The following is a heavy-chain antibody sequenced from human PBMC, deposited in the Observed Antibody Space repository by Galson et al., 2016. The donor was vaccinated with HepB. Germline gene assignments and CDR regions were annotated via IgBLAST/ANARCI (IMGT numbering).Heavy chain of an antibody. CDR2: INPMSGTP. D-gene: IGHD2-21*01. CDR1: GGSFRNYV. CDR3: TRSASSGLNNYYCYGMKV. Sequence: SVKVSCKASGGSFRNYVISWVRQAPGQGLEWMGGINPMSGTPPYAQKFQGTLTITADESTSTAYMQLSSLRSEDSAVYYCTRSASSGLNNYYCYGMKVWGQGTTVTVSS. V-gene: IGHV1-69*13. J-gene: IGHJ6*02.